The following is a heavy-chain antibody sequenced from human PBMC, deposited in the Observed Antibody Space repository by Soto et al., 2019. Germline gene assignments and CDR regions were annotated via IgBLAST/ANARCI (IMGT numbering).Heavy chain of an antibody. D-gene: IGHD1-1*01. CDR1: GFMFSSAW. Sequence: HLVESGGDLVKPGGSLRLSCAASGFMFSSAWMSWVRQAPGKGLEWVGRIKSKRDGGTTDYAPPVKGRFVISRDDSKNTLYLQMHSLKTDDTAVYYCVEGWNDFWGQGTVVAVSS. J-gene: IGHJ4*02. V-gene: IGHV3-15*01. CDR2: IKSKRDGGTT. CDR3: VEGWNDF.